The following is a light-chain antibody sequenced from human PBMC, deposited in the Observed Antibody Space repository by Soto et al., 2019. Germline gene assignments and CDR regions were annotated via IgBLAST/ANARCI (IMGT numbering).Light chain of an antibody. CDR1: QTVTSNY. CDR3: QHYFTSLTT. Sequence: EIVMTQSPDTLSVSPGERATLSCGACQTVTSNYLAWYQQKPGQAPRLLIFGASIRFTGKPDRFIGSGSGTYFSLAISRLEPEDYAVYYCQHYFTSLTTFGQGTKVDIK. CDR2: GAS. J-gene: IGKJ1*01. V-gene: IGKV3-20*01.